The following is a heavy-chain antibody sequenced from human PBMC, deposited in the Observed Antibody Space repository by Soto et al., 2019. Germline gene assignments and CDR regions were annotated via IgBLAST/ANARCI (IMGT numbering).Heavy chain of an antibody. V-gene: IGHV3-33*01. J-gene: IGHJ6*02. CDR3: ARGGYCTNGVCYDYYYYGMDV. CDR2: IWYDGSNK. CDR1: GFTFSSYG. D-gene: IGHD2-8*01. Sequence: GGSLRLSCAASGFTFSSYGMHWVRQAPGKGLEWVAVIWYDGSNKYYADSVKGRFTISRDNSKNTLYLQMNSLRAEDTAVYYCARGGYCTNGVCYDYYYYGMDVWGQGTTGTVSS.